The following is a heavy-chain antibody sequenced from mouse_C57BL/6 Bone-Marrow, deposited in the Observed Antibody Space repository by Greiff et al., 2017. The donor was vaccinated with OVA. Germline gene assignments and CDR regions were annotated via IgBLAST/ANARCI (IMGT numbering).Heavy chain of an antibody. J-gene: IGHJ4*01. V-gene: IGHV1-82*01. CDR1: GYAFSSSW. CDR2: IYPGDGDT. CDR3: TPFYSNPYYAMDY. Sequence: VKLQESGPELVKPGASVKISCKASGYAFSSSWMNWVKQRPGKGLEWIGRIYPGDGDTNYNGKFKGKATLTADKSSSTAYMQLSSLTSEDSAVYFCTPFYSNPYYAMDYWGQGTSVTVSS. D-gene: IGHD2-5*01.